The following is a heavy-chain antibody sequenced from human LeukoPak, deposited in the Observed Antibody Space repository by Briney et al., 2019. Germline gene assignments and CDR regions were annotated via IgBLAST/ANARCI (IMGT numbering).Heavy chain of an antibody. D-gene: IGHD6-19*01. CDR1: GGSFSGYY. CDR3: ARRSSSGKKRSYWYLDL. J-gene: IGHJ2*01. V-gene: IGHV4-34*01. CDR2: INHSGST. Sequence: SETLSLTCAVYGGSFSGYYWSWIRQPPGKGLEWIGEINHSGSTNYNPSLKSRVTISVDTSKNQFSLKLSSVTAAHTAVYYCARRSSSGKKRSYWYLDLWGRGTLVTVSS.